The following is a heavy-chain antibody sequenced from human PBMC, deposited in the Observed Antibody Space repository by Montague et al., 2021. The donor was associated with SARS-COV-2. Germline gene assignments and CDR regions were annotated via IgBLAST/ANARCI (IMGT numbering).Heavy chain of an antibody. V-gene: IGHV4-39*01. J-gene: IGHJ4*02. CDR1: GGSISSSSYY. CDR3: ARLHCSSTSCYYLFFAETPHFDY. CDR2: IYYSGST. Sequence: SETLSLTCTVSGGSISSSSYYWGWIRQPPGKGLEWIGSIYYSGSTYYNPSLKSRVTISVDTSKNQFSLKLISVTAADTDVYYCARLHCSSTSCYYLFFAETPHFDYWGQGTLVTVSS. D-gene: IGHD2-2*01.